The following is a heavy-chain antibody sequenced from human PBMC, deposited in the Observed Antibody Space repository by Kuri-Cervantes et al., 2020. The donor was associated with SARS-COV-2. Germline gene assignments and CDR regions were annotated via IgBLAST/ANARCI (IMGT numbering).Heavy chain of an antibody. V-gene: IGHV4-59*01. J-gene: IGHJ5*02. Sequence: SETLSLTCTVSDGSISNYYWSWIRQPPGKGLEWIGYIYHSGSTNYNPSLNSRVTISIDTSKNQFALRPSTVTAADTAVYYCARGGTYYYDRSGFDWFDPWGQGTLVTVSS. CDR3: ARGGTYYYDRSGFDWFDP. CDR1: DGSISNYY. D-gene: IGHD3-22*01. CDR2: IYHSGST.